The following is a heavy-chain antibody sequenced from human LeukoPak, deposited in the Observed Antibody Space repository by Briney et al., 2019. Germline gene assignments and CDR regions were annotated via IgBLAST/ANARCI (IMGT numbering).Heavy chain of an antibody. J-gene: IGHJ4*02. CDR2: ISGSGGST. CDR3: ARGYRSFDY. Sequence: GGSLRLSCAASGFTFSSYGVSWVRQAPGKGLEWVSAISGSGGSTYYADSVKGRFTISRDNSKNTLYLQMNSLRAEDTAVYHCARGYRSFDYWGQGTQVTVSS. V-gene: IGHV3-23*01. D-gene: IGHD1-1*01. CDR1: GFTFSSYG.